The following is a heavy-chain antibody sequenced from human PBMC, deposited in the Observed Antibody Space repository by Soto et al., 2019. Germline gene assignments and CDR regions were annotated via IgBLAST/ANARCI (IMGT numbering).Heavy chain of an antibody. D-gene: IGHD3-16*01. J-gene: IGHJ3*01. CDR3: ATSPRFAFDF. V-gene: IGHV4-61*01. Sequence: QVQLQESGPGLVKPSETLSLICTVSGGSVSGDKNYWSWIRQSPGKGLEWIGCISYSGATNYNPSLKSRLTISVDRSKNQFALKLSSVTASDTALYYCATSPRFAFDFWGQGTTVIVSS. CDR1: GGSVSGDKNY. CDR2: ISYSGAT.